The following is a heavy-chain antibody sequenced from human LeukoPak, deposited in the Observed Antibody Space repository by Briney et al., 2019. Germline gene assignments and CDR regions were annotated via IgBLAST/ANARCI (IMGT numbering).Heavy chain of an antibody. CDR3: ARGKDHDFWNPFDH. CDR2: IDGSGGRP. D-gene: IGHD3-3*01. J-gene: IGHJ4*02. Sequence: GSLRLSCAASGFTLSEYAMNWVRQAPGKGLEWVSGIDGSGGRPPSADSVKGRFTISRDISKNTLYLQMDSLRAEDTAAYYCARGKDHDFWNPFDHWGQGTLVTVSS. V-gene: IGHV3-23*01. CDR1: GFTLSEYA.